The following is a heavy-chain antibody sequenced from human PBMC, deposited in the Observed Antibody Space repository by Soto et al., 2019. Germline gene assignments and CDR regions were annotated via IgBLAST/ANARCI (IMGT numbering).Heavy chain of an antibody. V-gene: IGHV1-18*04. J-gene: IGHJ3*02. Sequence: ASVKVSCKASGYTFTSYGISWVRQAPGQGLEWMGWISAYNGNTNYAQKLQGRVAMTTDTSTSTAYMELRSLRSDDTAVYYCARYPLDILTGYYHAFDIWGQGTMVTVSS. CDR1: GYTFTSYG. CDR2: ISAYNGNT. D-gene: IGHD3-9*01. CDR3: ARYPLDILTGYYHAFDI.